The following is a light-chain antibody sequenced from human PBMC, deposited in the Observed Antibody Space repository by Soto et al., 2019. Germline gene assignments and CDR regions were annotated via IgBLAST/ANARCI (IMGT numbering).Light chain of an antibody. Sequence: DIQMTQSPSSLSASVGDRVTITCRASQSISSYLNWYQQKPGKAPKLLIYAASNLQSGVPSRFSGSGSGTDFTLTISSLQPEDFATYYCQQSYSTLPITFGQGTRLEIK. CDR2: AAS. CDR1: QSISSY. V-gene: IGKV1-39*01. J-gene: IGKJ5*01. CDR3: QQSYSTLPIT.